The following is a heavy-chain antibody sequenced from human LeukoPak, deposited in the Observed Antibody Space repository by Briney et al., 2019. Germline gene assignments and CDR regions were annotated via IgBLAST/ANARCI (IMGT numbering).Heavy chain of an antibody. CDR3: ARGPSHYYYGSGSRWYYFDY. V-gene: IGHV4-34*01. J-gene: IGHJ4*02. Sequence: SETLSLTCAVYGGSFSGYYWSWIRQPPGKGLEWIGEINHSGSTNYNPPLKSRVTISVDTSKNQFSLKLSSVTAADTAVYYCARGPSHYYYGSGSRWYYFDYWGQGTLVTVSS. CDR1: GGSFSGYY. D-gene: IGHD3-10*01. CDR2: INHSGST.